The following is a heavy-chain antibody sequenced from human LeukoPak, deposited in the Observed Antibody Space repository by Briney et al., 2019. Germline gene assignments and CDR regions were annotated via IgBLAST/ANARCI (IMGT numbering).Heavy chain of an antibody. CDR2: IYYSGST. V-gene: IGHV4-31*03. D-gene: IGHD3-16*02. J-gene: IGHJ4*02. Sequence: SETLSLTCTVSGGSISSGGYYWSWIRQHPGKGLEWIGYIYYSGSTYYNPSLKSRVTISVDTSKNQFSLKLSSVTAADTAVYYRARAPDSQVIHFDYWGQGTLVTVSS. CDR1: GGSISSGGYY. CDR3: ARAPDSQVIHFDY.